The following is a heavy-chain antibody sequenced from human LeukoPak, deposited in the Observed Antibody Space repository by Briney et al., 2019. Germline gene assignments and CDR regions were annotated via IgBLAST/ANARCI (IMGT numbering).Heavy chain of an antibody. CDR3: ASTRRYTGTIFDY. V-gene: IGHV4-34*01. CDR1: GGSFSGYY. J-gene: IGHJ4*02. CDR2: INHSGST. D-gene: IGHD2-2*02. Sequence: SETLSLTCAVYGGSFSGYYWSWIRQPPGKGLEWIGEINHSGSTNYNPSLKSRVTISVDTSKNQFSLKLGSVTAADTAVYYCASTRRYTGTIFDYWGQGTLVTVSS.